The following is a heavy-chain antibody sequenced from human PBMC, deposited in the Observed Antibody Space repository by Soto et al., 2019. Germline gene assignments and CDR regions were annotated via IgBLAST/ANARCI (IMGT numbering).Heavy chain of an antibody. Sequence: GGSLRLSCVPSGFTFNNFGMKWVRQAPGKGLEWVSSISARCFNKYYADSVKGRFTISRDDSKNTPYLQINSLRAEDTATYYCAKEMLASISRPFDYWGQGTLVTVSS. J-gene: IGHJ4*02. CDR2: ISARCFNK. D-gene: IGHD2-2*01. CDR1: GFTFNNFG. V-gene: IGHV3-23*01. CDR3: AKEMLASISRPFDY.